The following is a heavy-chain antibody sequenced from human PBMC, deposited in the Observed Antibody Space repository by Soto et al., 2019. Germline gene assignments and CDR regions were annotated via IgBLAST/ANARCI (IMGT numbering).Heavy chain of an antibody. V-gene: IGHV3-73*01. CDR3: TSHLGSGSYTIDY. CDR2: IRSKANSYAT. D-gene: IGHD3-10*01. Sequence: PGGSLRLSCAASGFTFSGSAMHWVRQASGKGLEWVGRIRSKANSYATAYAASVKGRFTISRDDSKNTAYLQMNSLKTEDTAVYYCTSHLGSGSYTIDYWGQGTLVTVSS. CDR1: GFTFSGSA. J-gene: IGHJ4*02.